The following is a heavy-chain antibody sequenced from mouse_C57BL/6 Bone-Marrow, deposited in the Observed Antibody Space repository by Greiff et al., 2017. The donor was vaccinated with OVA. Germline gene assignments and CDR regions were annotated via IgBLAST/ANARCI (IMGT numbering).Heavy chain of an antibody. Sequence: VQLQQSGPVLVKPGASVKMSCKASGYTFTDYYMNWVKQSHGKSLEWIGVINPYNGGTSYNQKFKGKATLTVDKSSSTAYMELNSLTSEDSAVYYCARFTSSMDYWGQGTSVTVSS. CDR1: GYTFTDYY. CDR3: ARFTSSMDY. V-gene: IGHV1-19*01. J-gene: IGHJ4*01. CDR2: INPYNGGT.